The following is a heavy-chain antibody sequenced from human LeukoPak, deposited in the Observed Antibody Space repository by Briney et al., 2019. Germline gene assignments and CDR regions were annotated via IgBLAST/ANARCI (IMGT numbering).Heavy chain of an antibody. Sequence: ASVKVSCKASGYTFTSYGISWVRQAPGQGLEWMGWISAYNGNTNYAQKLQGRVTMTTDTSTSTAYMELRSLRSDDTAVYYCARVDDGQYYYYYYMDVWGKGTTVTVSS. CDR2: ISAYNGNT. V-gene: IGHV1-18*01. J-gene: IGHJ6*03. D-gene: IGHD1-1*01. CDR3: ARVDDGQYYYYYYMDV. CDR1: GYTFTSYG.